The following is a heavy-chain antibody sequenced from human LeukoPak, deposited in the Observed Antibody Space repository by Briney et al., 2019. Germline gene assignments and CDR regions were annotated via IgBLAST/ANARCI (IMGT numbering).Heavy chain of an antibody. V-gene: IGHV1-18*01. CDR2: ISAYNGNT. J-gene: IGHJ4*02. Sequence: ASLKVSCKASGYTFTSYGISWVRQAPGQGLEWMGWISAYNGNTNYAQKLQGRDTMTTDTSTSTAYMELRSLRSDDTAVYYCARGGSESHYYGSGSLDYWGQGTLVTVSS. D-gene: IGHD3-10*01. CDR3: ARGGSESHYYGSGSLDY. CDR1: GYTFTSYG.